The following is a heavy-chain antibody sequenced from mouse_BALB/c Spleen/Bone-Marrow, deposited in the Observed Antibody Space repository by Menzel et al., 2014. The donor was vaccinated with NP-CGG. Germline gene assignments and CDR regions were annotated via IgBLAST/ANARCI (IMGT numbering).Heavy chain of an antibody. V-gene: IGHV14-3*02. CDR2: IDPANGNT. J-gene: IGHJ2*01. CDR3: ASYVYGYYFDY. CDR1: GFNIKDTY. D-gene: IGHD2-2*01. Sequence: EVQLVESGAELVKPGASVKLSCTASGFNIKDTYMHWVKQRPEQGLEWMGRIDPANGNTKYDPKFQGKATITADTSSNTAYLQLSSLTSGDTAVYYCASYVYGYYFDYWGQGTTLTVPS.